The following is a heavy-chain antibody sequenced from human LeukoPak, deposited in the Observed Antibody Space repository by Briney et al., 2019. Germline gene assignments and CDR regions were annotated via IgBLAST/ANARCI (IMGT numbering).Heavy chain of an antibody. V-gene: IGHV3-74*01. CDR2: INGDGSST. D-gene: IGHD2-21*01. J-gene: IGHJ4*02. CDR1: GFTFSNYW. CDR3: VIRHSRGGFFDY. Sequence: GGSLRLSCAASGFTFSNYWMHWVRQAPGKGLVCVSRINGDGSSTNYADSVKGRFTISRDSSKNTLYLQMDSLRVEDTAVYYCVIRHSRGGFFDYWGQGALVTVSS.